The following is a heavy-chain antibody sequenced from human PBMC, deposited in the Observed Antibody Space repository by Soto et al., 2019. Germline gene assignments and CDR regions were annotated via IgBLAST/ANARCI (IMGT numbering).Heavy chain of an antibody. CDR1: GFTFSSYW. J-gene: IGHJ4*02. D-gene: IGHD1-1*01. CDR2: INGDGRST. CDR3: ATLASIQLDRYDF. V-gene: IGHV3-74*01. Sequence: GGSLRLSCAASGFTFSSYWMHWVRQAPGKGLVWVSRINGDGRSTTYADSVKGRFTISRDNAKNTLYLQMNSLRAEDTAVYYCATLASIQLDRYDFWGQGTLATVSS.